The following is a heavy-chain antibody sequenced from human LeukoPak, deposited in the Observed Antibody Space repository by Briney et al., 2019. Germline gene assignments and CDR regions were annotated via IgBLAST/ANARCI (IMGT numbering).Heavy chain of an antibody. CDR1: EFSFSYFA. D-gene: IGHD3-10*01. CDR2: ISYDGSTQ. Sequence: GGSLRLSCAASEFSFSYFAMHWVRQSPGKGLEWVAVISYDGSTQYYADSVKGRFTISRDNAKNSLYLQMNSLRAEDTAVYYCMCGTGITMVRGVFPDAFDIWGQGTMVTVSS. V-gene: IGHV3-30-3*01. CDR3: MCGTGITMVRGVFPDAFDI. J-gene: IGHJ3*02.